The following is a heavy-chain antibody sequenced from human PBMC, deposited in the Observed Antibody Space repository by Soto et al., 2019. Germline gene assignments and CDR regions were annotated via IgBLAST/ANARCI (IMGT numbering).Heavy chain of an antibody. CDR2: IYYSGST. J-gene: IGHJ6*02. CDR1: GGSTSSYY. Sequence: SETLSLTCTVSGGSTSSYYWTWIRQPPGKGLEWIGYIYYSGSTNYNPSLKSRVTISVDTSKNQFSLKLSSVTAADTAVYYCARIGITGTDYYYYGMDVWGQGTTVTVSS. V-gene: IGHV4-59*01. D-gene: IGHD1-20*01. CDR3: ARIGITGTDYYYYGMDV.